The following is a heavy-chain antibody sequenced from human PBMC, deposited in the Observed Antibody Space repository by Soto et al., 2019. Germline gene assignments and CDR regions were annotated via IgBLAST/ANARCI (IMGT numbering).Heavy chain of an antibody. CDR3: AREPNYFDY. V-gene: IGHV1-18*01. J-gene: IGHJ4*02. Sequence: QVQLVQSGAEVKKPGASVKVSCKASGYTFSSYGISWVRQAPEQGLEWMGWISAYNGNTKYAQKFQGRVTMTTDTSTSTADMELRSLRSDDTAVYYCAREPNYFDYWGQGTLVTVSS. CDR2: ISAYNGNT. CDR1: GYTFSSYG.